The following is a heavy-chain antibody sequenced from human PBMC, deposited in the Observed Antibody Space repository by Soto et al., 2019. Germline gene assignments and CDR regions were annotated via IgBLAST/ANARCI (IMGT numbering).Heavy chain of an antibody. V-gene: IGHV4-4*07. CDR2: VYVTGTT. J-gene: IGHJ5*02. Sequence: QVQLQESGPGLVKPSETLSLTCSVSGGSISKFYWSWIRKTAGKGLEWMGRVYVTGTTDYNPSLRSRVAMSVDISKKTFSLRLTSVTAADTGVYYCVRDGSKTLRDWFDPWGQGKLVTVSS. CDR1: GGSISKFY. D-gene: IGHD4-17*01. CDR3: VRDGSKTLRDWFDP.